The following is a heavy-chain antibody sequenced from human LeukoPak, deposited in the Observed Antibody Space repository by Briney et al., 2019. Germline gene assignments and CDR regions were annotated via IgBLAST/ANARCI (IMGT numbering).Heavy chain of an antibody. CDR2: ISYDGSNK. V-gene: IGHV3-30*04. D-gene: IGHD3-16*01. J-gene: IGHJ6*03. Sequence: GGSLRLSCAASGFTFSSYAMHWVRQAPSKGLEWVAVISYDGSNKYYADSVKGRFTISRDNSKNTLYLQMNSLRAEDTAVYYCARVPRGISDYMDVWGKGTTVTVSS. CDR3: ARVPRGISDYMDV. CDR1: GFTFSSYA.